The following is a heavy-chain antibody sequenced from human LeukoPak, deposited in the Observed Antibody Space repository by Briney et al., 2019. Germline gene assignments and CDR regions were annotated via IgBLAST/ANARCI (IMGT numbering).Heavy chain of an antibody. CDR1: GYSITNGYY. CDR2: LYHSDSI. Sequence: SETLSLTCDVSGYSITNGYYWVWLRQPPGKGLEWIGSLYHSDSIYYNPSLKSRDPMSVDTSKTQFSLRLSFVTAADTAVYYCARQHDSYYYHYVDVWGKGTTVTVSS. D-gene: IGHD3-3*01. J-gene: IGHJ6*03. V-gene: IGHV4-38-2*01. CDR3: ARQHDSYYYHYVDV.